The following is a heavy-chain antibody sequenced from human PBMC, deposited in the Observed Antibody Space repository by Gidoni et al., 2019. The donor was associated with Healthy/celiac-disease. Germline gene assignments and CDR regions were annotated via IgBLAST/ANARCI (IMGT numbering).Heavy chain of an antibody. J-gene: IGHJ4*02. CDR2: INHSGST. CDR1: GGSSSGYY. D-gene: IGHD3-10*01. V-gene: IGHV4-34*01. Sequence: QVQLQQWGAGLLKPSETLPLTCAVYGGSSSGYYWRWIRQPPGKGLEWIGEINHSGSTNYNPSLKSRVTISVDTSKNQFSLELSSVTAADTAVYYCARDSYYYGSGLYYFDYWGQGTLVTVSS. CDR3: ARDSYYYGSGLYYFDY.